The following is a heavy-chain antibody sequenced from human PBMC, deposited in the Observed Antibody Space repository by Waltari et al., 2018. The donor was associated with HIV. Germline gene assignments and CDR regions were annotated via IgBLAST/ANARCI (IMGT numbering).Heavy chain of an antibody. V-gene: IGHV3-66*02. CDR2: IYSGGST. J-gene: IGHJ4*02. CDR1: GFTVSSNY. CDR3: ASLSRGYSYGQGY. D-gene: IGHD5-18*01. Sequence: VQLVESGGGLVQPGGSLRLSCAASGFTVSSNYMSWVRQAPGKVRDWVSVIYSGGSTYYADSVKGRFTISRDNSKNTLYLQMNSLRAEDTAVYYCASLSRGYSYGQGYWGQGTLVTVSS.